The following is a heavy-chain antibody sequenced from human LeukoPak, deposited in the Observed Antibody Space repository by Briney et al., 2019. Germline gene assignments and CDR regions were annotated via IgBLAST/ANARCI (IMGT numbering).Heavy chain of an antibody. CDR2: ISFSSNYI. V-gene: IGHV3-21*01. D-gene: IGHD4-17*01. Sequence: GGSLRLSCAASGFTFDAYTMGWVRQAPGKGLEWVSSISFSSNYIYYADSVKGRFTISRDNSKNTLYLQMNSLRAEDTAVYYCARDGDYGDYYYYGMDVWGQGTTVTVSS. CDR3: ARDGDYGDYYYYGMDV. CDR1: GFTFDAYT. J-gene: IGHJ6*02.